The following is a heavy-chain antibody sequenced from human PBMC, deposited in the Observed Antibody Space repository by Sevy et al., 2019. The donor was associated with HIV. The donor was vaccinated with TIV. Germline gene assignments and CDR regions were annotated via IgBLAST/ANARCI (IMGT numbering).Heavy chain of an antibody. D-gene: IGHD3-3*01. CDR2: IFDSGST. CDR1: GGSIRTYY. J-gene: IGHJ5*02. CDR3: ARTHGALLRFLEDKWFDP. Sequence: ETLSLTCTVSGGSIRTYYWSWIRQAPGKGLEWIGDIFDSGSTDYNSSLKSRVTISADTSKDQLSLKLTSVTAADTAIYYCARTHGALLRFLEDKWFDPWGQGSLVTVSS. V-gene: IGHV4-59*01.